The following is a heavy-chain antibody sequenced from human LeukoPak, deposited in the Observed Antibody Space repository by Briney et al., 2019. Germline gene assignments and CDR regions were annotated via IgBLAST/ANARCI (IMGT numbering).Heavy chain of an antibody. CDR2: INHSGST. D-gene: IGHD2-2*01. CDR1: GGSFSVCY. J-gene: IGHJ4*02. Sequence: TSETLSLTCAVYGGSFSVCYWSWIRQPPGKGLEWIGEINHSGSTNYNPSLKSRVTISVDTSKNQFSLKLSSVTAADTAVYYCARVGYCSSTSCQDYWGQGTLVTVSS. CDR3: ARVGYCSSTSCQDY. V-gene: IGHV4-34*01.